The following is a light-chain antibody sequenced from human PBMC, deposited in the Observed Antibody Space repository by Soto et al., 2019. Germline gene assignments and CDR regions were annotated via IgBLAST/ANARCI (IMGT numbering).Light chain of an antibody. J-gene: IGKJ5*01. CDR1: QSVSSS. CDR2: DTS. Sequence: EIELTQSPATLSLSPGERATLSCRASQSVSSSLAWYQQKHGQAPRLLISDTSNRATGIPARFSGSGSGTDFTLTLSSPEPEDFAVYYWQQRSDWGITFGQGTRLEIK. V-gene: IGKV3-11*01. CDR3: QQRSDWGIT.